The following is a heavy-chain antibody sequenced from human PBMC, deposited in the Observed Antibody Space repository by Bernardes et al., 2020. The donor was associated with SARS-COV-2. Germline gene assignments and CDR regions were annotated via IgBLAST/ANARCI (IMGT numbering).Heavy chain of an antibody. CDR2: INPNSGDT. CDR1: GYTFTGYY. D-gene: IGHD4-17*01. J-gene: IGHJ6*02. Sequence: ASVKVSCKASGYTFTGYYMHWVRQAPGQGLEWMGWINPNSGDTNYAQKFQGRVTMTRDTSISTAYMELSRLRSDDTAVYYCARVEYYGGNSAPNYYYGMDVWGQGTTVTVSS. V-gene: IGHV1-2*02. CDR3: ARVEYYGGNSAPNYYYGMDV.